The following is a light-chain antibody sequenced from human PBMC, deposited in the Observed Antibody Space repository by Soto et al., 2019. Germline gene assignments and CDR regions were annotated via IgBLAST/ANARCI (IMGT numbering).Light chain of an antibody. CDR3: CSYAGSYTWV. V-gene: IGLV2-11*01. J-gene: IGLJ3*02. CDR1: RSDVGGYNF. CDR2: DVS. Sequence: QAVVTQPRSVSGSPGQSVTISCTGTRSDVGGYNFVSWYQQHPGKAPKLMIYDVSKRPSGVPDRFSGSKSGNTASLTISGLQAEDEADYHCCSYAGSYTWVFGGGTKVTVL.